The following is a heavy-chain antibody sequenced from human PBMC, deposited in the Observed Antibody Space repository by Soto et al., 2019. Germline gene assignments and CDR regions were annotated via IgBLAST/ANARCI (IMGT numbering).Heavy chain of an antibody. Sequence: GASVKVSCKASGYTFTSYYMHWVRQAPGQGLEWMGIINPSGGSTSYAQKFQGRVTMTRDTSTSTVYMELSSLRSEDTAVYYCARELVVPADIDYYYYGMDVWGQGTKVTVYS. CDR1: GYTFTSYY. CDR2: INPSGGST. CDR3: ARELVVPADIDYYYYGMDV. J-gene: IGHJ6*02. D-gene: IGHD2-2*01. V-gene: IGHV1-46*01.